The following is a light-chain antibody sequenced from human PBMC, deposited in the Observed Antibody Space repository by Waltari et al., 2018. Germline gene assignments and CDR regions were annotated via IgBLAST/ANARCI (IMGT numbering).Light chain of an antibody. CDR1: QSVSRN. Sequence: NGLTQSPGPLSLSPGSRAPLSCRASQSVSRNLAWYQQKPGQAPRLLIYDASSRATGIPDRFSGSGSGTDFSLTICRLEPEDFAVYYCQKYGTLPATFGQGTKVEI. J-gene: IGKJ1*01. V-gene: IGKV3-20*01. CDR3: QKYGTLPAT. CDR2: DAS.